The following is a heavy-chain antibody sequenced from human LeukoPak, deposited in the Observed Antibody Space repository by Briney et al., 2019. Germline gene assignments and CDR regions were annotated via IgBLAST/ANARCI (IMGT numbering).Heavy chain of an antibody. CDR3: ARRFVRAQLSGMDTFDY. D-gene: IGHD1-14*01. CDR1: GGSFSGYY. Sequence: SETLSLTCAVYGGSFSGYYWSWIRQPPGKGLEWIGEINHSGSTNYNPSLKSRGTMSVDTSKNQFSLKLSSVTAADTAVYYCARRFVRAQLSGMDTFDYWGQGTLVTVSS. CDR2: INHSGST. J-gene: IGHJ4*02. V-gene: IGHV4-34*01.